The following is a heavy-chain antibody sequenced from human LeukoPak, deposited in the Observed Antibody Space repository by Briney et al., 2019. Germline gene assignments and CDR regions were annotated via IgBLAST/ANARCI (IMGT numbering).Heavy chain of an antibody. V-gene: IGHV1-2*02. J-gene: IGHJ5*02. CDR1: GFSFTDFH. CDR3: ARDTGDGYDNWFDP. CDR2: INPNSGGT. Sequence: GASVKVSCEASGFSFTDFHIYWVRQAPGQGLEWMGWINPNSGGTYFAQKFQGRVTMTRDTSITTAYMGLSWLGPDDTAVYYCARDTGDGYDNWFDPWGQGTLVTVSS. D-gene: IGHD3-22*01.